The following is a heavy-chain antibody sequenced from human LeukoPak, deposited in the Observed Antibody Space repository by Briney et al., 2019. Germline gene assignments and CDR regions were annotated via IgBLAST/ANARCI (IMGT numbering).Heavy chain of an antibody. CDR3: AKDMRGITIEYFQH. Sequence: GGSLRLSCAASGFTFDDYAMHWVRQAPGKGLEWVSGISWNSGSIGYADSVKGRFTISRDNAKNSLYLQMNSLRAEDTALYYCAKDMRGITIEYFQHWGQGTLVTVSS. CDR1: GFTFDDYA. V-gene: IGHV3-9*01. J-gene: IGHJ1*01. D-gene: IGHD3-16*01. CDR2: ISWNSGSI.